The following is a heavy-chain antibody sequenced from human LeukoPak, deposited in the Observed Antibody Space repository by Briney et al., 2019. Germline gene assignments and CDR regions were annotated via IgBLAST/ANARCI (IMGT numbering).Heavy chain of an antibody. CDR2: IYYSGST. V-gene: IGHV4-61*08. D-gene: IGHD3-10*01. CDR1: GFSLSTSGMC. Sequence: SGPALVKPTQTLTLTCIFSGFSLSTSGMCVSWIRQPPGKGLEWIGYIYYSGSTNYNPSLKSRVTISEDTSKNQFSLRLSSVTAADTAVYYCARSGITGYTPLIDWGRGTLVTVSS. CDR3: ARSGITGYTPLID. J-gene: IGHJ4*02.